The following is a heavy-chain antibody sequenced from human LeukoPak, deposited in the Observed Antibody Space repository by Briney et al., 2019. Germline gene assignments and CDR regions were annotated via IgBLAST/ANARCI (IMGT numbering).Heavy chain of an antibody. CDR3: ARLGTPTFYYYMDV. Sequence: GASVKVSCKASGYTFSNYFMNWVRQAPGQGLEWMGWINTNTGNPTYAQGSTGRFVFSLDTSVSMAYLQISSLKAEDTAVYYCARLGTPTFYYYMDVWGKGTTVTVSS. D-gene: IGHD1-14*01. J-gene: IGHJ6*03. CDR1: GYTFSNYF. V-gene: IGHV7-4-1*04. CDR2: INTNTGNP.